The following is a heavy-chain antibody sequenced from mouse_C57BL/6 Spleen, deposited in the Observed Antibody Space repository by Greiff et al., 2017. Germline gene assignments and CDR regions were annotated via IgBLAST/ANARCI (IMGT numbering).Heavy chain of an antibody. J-gene: IGHJ2*01. D-gene: IGHD2-4*01. V-gene: IGHV1-72*01. CDR1: GYTFTSYW. CDR3: AREHSVYYDYDYFDY. CDR2: IDPNSGGT. Sequence: QVQLQQSGAELVKPGASVKLSCKASGYTFTSYWMHWVKQRPGRGLKWIGRIDPNSGGTKYNEKFKSKATLTVDKPSSTAYMQLSSLTSEDSAVYYCAREHSVYYDYDYFDYWGQGTTLTVSS.